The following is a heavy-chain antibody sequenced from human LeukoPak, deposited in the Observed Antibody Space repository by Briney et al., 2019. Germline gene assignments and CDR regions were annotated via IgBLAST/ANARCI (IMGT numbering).Heavy chain of an antibody. CDR2: IPYDGSNK. CDR3: ARAEGYGGELDS. CDR1: GFTFSTYA. Sequence: GRSLRLSCAASGFTFSTYAMHWVRQAPGKGLEWVAVIPYDGSNKYYADSVKGRFTISRENSKTRLYLQMNSLRAEDTAVYSCARAEGYGGELDSWGQGTLVTVSS. D-gene: IGHD4-23*01. J-gene: IGHJ4*02. V-gene: IGHV3-30*04.